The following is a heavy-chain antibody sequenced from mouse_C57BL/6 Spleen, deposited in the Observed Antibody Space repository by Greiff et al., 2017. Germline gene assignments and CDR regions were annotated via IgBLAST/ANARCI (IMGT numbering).Heavy chain of an antibody. CDR3: TRAGTTVVADWYFDV. Sequence: VQLKESGEGLVKPGGSLKLSCAASGFTFSSYAMSWVRQTPEKRLEWVAYISSGGDYIYYADTVKGRFTISRDNARNTLYLQMSSLKSEDTAMYYCTRAGTTVVADWYFDVWGTGTTVTVSS. J-gene: IGHJ1*03. CDR2: ISSGGDYI. V-gene: IGHV5-9-1*02. D-gene: IGHD1-1*01. CDR1: GFTFSSYA.